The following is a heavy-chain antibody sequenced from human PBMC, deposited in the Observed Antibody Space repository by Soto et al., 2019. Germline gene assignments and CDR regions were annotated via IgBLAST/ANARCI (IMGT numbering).Heavy chain of an antibody. CDR1: GYTLTELS. D-gene: IGHD6-13*01. V-gene: IGHV1-24*01. CDR3: AISPRRDSSSWRYYYYGMDV. Sequence: ASVKVSCKVSGYTLTELSMHWVRQAPGKGLEWMGGFDPEDGETIYAQKFQGRVTMTEDTSTDTAYMELSSLRSEDTAVYYCAISPRRDSSSWRYYYYGMDVWGQGTTVTVSS. CDR2: FDPEDGET. J-gene: IGHJ6*02.